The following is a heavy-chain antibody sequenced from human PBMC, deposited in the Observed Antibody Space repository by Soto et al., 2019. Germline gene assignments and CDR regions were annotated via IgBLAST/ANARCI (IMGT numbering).Heavy chain of an antibody. D-gene: IGHD6-13*01. CDR1: GFTFNNYA. CDR3: AKVRIAPAKPFYFDS. J-gene: IGHJ4*02. Sequence: QVQLVESGGGVVQPGRSLRLTCVASGFTFNNYAFHWVRQSPGTGLEWVAVISSDGSDKYYADSVKGRFTISRDNSKNTLHLQMDSLTAEHTAVYYCAKVRIAPAKPFYFDSWGQGTLVTVSS. V-gene: IGHV3-30*18. CDR2: ISSDGSDK.